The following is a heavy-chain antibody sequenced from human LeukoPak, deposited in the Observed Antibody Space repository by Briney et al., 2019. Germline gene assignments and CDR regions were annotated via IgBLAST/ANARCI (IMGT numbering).Heavy chain of an antibody. CDR2: IYHSGST. Sequence: SETLSLTCTVSGGSISPYYWSWIRQPPGKGLEWIGYIYHSGSTSYNPSLKSRVTISVDTSKNQFSLKLTSATAADTAVYYCARDQRQGFWSENWFDPWGQGTLVTVSS. CDR1: GGSISPYY. V-gene: IGHV4-59*01. J-gene: IGHJ5*02. D-gene: IGHD3-3*01. CDR3: ARDQRQGFWSENWFDP.